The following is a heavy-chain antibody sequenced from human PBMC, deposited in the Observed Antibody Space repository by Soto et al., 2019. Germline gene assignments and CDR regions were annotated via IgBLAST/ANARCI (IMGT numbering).Heavy chain of an antibody. CDR3: ARTPNETYYDFWSGTLDY. CDR1: GFTFSSYS. Sequence: GGSLRLSCAASGFTFSSYSMNWVRQAPGKGLEWVSSISSSSSYIYYADSVKGRFTISRDNAKNSLYLQMNSLRAEDTAVYYCARTPNETYYDFWSGTLDYWGQGTLVTVSS. J-gene: IGHJ4*02. D-gene: IGHD3-3*01. V-gene: IGHV3-21*01. CDR2: ISSSSSYI.